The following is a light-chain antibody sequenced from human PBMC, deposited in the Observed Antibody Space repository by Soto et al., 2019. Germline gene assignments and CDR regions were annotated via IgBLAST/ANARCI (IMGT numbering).Light chain of an antibody. V-gene: IGKV1-8*01. CDR2: AAS. Sequence: AIRMTQSPSSLSASTGDRVTITCRASQGISSYLAWYQQKPGKAPKLLIYAASTLQSGVPSRFSGSGSRTDFTLTISCLQSADFATYYCQQYYSYPLTFGGGTKV. CDR1: QGISSY. J-gene: IGKJ4*01. CDR3: QQYYSYPLT.